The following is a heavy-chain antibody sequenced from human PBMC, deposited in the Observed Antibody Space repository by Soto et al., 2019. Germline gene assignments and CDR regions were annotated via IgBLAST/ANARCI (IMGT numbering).Heavy chain of an antibody. CDR3: ARVSFETSGYADY. CDR2: INAANGNT. Sequence: ASVKVSCKASGYTFTSYGISWVRQAPGQGLEWMGWINAANGNTKYSQNFQGRVTISRDTSASTAYLELSSLRSEDTAVYYCARVSFETSGYADYWGQGTLVTVSS. CDR1: GYTFTSYG. V-gene: IGHV1-18*04. D-gene: IGHD3-22*01. J-gene: IGHJ4*02.